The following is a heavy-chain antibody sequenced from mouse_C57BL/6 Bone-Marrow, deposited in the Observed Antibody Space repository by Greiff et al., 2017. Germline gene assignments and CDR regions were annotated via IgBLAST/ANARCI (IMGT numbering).Heavy chain of an antibody. CDR3: TRNRRWYFDV. CDR2: IWTGGGT. Sequence: VHLVESGPGLVAPSQSLSISCTVSGFSLTSYAISWVRQPPGKGLEWLGVIWTGGGTNYYSALKSRLSISKDNSKSHVFVKMNSLQTDDTARYYCTRNRRWYFDVWGTGTTVTVSS. CDR1: GFSLTSYA. V-gene: IGHV2-9-1*01. J-gene: IGHJ1*03.